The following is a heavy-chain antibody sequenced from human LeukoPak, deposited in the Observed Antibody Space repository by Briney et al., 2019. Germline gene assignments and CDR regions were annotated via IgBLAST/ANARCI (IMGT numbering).Heavy chain of an antibody. V-gene: IGHV1-18*01. CDR1: GYTFTSYG. D-gene: IGHD3-16*01. Sequence: ASVKVSCKASGYTFTSYGISWVRQAPGQGLEWMGWISAYNGNTNYAQKLQGRVTMTRNTSISTAYMELSSLRSEDTAVYYCARTGWGDAFDIWGQGTMVTVSS. CDR3: ARTGWGDAFDI. CDR2: ISAYNGNT. J-gene: IGHJ3*02.